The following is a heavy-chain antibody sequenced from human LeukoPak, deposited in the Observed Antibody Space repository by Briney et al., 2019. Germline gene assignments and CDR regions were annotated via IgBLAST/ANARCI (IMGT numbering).Heavy chain of an antibody. D-gene: IGHD4-17*01. CDR3: ARVLPHRHLRYGYYGRRGYAFDI. V-gene: IGHV4-31*03. J-gene: IGHJ3*02. CDR2: IHYSGST. CDR1: GGPISRGAYY. Sequence: SQTLSLTCTVSGGPISRGAYYWSWIRQHPGKGLEWIGYIHYSGSTYYNPSLKSRVTISVDTSKNQFSLKLSSVTAADTAVYYCARVLPHRHLRYGYYGRRGYAFDIWGQGTMVTVSS.